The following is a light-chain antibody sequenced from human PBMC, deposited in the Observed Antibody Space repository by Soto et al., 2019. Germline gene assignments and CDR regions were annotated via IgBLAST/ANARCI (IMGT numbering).Light chain of an antibody. CDR1: QSIGSNY. V-gene: IGKV3D-7*01. J-gene: IGKJ5*01. CDR3: QQDYNLPFT. Sequence: EIVLTQSPGTLSLSPGERATLSCRASQSIGSNYLSWYQQKPGQAPRLIISGASTRATGTPARFSGSGSGTDFTLTISSLQPEDFAVYYCQQDYNLPFTFGQGTRLEIK. CDR2: GAS.